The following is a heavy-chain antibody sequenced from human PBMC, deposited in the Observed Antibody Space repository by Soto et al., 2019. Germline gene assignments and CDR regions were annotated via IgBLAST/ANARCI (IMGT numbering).Heavy chain of an antibody. Sequence: ASVKVSCKASGYTFTSYYMHWVRQAPGQGLEWMGIINPSGGSTSYAQKFQGRVTMTRDTSTSTVYMELSSLRSEDTAVYYCARDVVVVVAAPPGLYYYYGVDVWGQGTTVTVSS. CDR2: INPSGGST. CDR3: ARDVVVVVAAPPGLYYYYGVDV. CDR1: GYTFTSYY. D-gene: IGHD2-15*01. J-gene: IGHJ6*02. V-gene: IGHV1-46*01.